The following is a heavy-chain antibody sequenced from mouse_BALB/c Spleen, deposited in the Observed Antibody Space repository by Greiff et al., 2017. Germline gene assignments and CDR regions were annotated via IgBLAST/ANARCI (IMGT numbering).Heavy chain of an antibody. CDR1: GYTFTDYA. D-gene: IGHD4-1*01. CDR3: ARELGRAMDY. CDR2: ISTYYGDA. J-gene: IGHJ4*01. Sequence: VKLQESGAELVRPGVSVKISCKGSGYTFTDYAMHWVKQSHAKSLEWIGVISTYYGDASYNQKFKGKATMTVDKSSSTAYMELARLTSEDSAIYYCARELGRAMDYWGQGTSVTVSS. V-gene: IGHV1S137*01.